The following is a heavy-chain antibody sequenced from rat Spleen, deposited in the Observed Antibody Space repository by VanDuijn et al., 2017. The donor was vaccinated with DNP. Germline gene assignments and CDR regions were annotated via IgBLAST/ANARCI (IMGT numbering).Heavy chain of an antibody. CDR1: GFTFRDYD. Sequence: EVQLVESGGGLVQPGRSLKLSCVASGFTFRDYDMAWVRQAPGKGLQWIGEINRDSSTINYIPSLTDKFTISRDNVQNTLNLQMSKLGSEDTAMYYCARGGIRAHPYYLDYWGQGVMVTVSS. CDR3: ARGGIRAHPYYLDY. D-gene: IGHD3-2*01. CDR2: INRDSSTI. J-gene: IGHJ2*01. V-gene: IGHV4-2*01.